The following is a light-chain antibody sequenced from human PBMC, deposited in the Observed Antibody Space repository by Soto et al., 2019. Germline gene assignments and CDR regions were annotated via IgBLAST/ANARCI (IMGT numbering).Light chain of an antibody. CDR1: SSNIGAGYD. J-gene: IGLJ1*01. V-gene: IGLV1-40*01. CDR3: QSYDSSLSGFYV. CDR2: GNT. Sequence: QSVLTQPPSVSGAPGQRVTISCTGSSSNIGAGYDVHGYQQLPGTAPKLLIYGNTNRPSGVPDRFSGSKSGTSASLALTGLQAEDEADYYCQSYDSSLSGFYVFGTGTKLTVL.